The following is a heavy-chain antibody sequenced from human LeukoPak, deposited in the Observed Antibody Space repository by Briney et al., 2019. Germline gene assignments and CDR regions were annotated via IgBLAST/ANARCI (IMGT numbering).Heavy chain of an antibody. Sequence: SETLSLTCTVSGGSISSYYWSWIRQPPGKGLEWIGYIYYSGSTNYNPSLKSRVTISVDTSKNQFSLKLSSVTAADTAVYYCARSSGGLSRSRGFDYWGQGTLVTASS. CDR1: GGSISSYY. CDR2: IYYSGST. J-gene: IGHJ4*02. V-gene: IGHV4-59*01. D-gene: IGHD1-26*01. CDR3: ARSSGGLSRSRGFDY.